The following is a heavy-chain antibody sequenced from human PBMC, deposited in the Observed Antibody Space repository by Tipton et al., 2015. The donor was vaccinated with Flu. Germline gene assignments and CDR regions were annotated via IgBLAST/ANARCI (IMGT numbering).Heavy chain of an antibody. CDR2: INPNSGGT. Sequence: QSGAEVKKPGASVKVSCKASGYTFTGYYMHWVRQAPGQGLEWMGWINPNSGGTNYAQKFQGRVTMTRDTSISTAYMELGRLRSDDTAVYYCARETGYSSSWYGYWGQGTLVTVSS. CDR1: GYTFTGYY. CDR3: ARETGYSSSWYGY. V-gene: IGHV1-2*02. J-gene: IGHJ4*02. D-gene: IGHD6-13*01.